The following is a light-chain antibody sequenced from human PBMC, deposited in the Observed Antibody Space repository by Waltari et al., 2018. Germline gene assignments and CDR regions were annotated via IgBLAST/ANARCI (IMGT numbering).Light chain of an antibody. CDR1: ALPTKY. Sequence: SYELTQPPSVSVSPGPTARITCSGGALPTKYAYWYQQKSGQAPVLVIDEDSKRPSGIPERFSGSSSGTMATLTISGAQVEDEADYYCYSTDSSGNHRGVFGGGTKLTVL. CDR2: EDS. J-gene: IGLJ2*01. V-gene: IGLV3-10*01. CDR3: YSTDSSGNHRGV.